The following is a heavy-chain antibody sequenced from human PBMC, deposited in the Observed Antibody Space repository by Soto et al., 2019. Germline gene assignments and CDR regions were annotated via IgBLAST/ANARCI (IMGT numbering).Heavy chain of an antibody. CDR1: GFTFSSYA. V-gene: IGHV3-23*01. CDR3: AKDSKGTRPRYCSGGSCYSFSSHYYYYGMDV. CDR2: ISGSGGST. Sequence: EVQLLESGGGLVQPGGSLRLSCAASGFTFSSYAMSWVRQAPGKGLEWVSAISGSGGSTYYADSVKGRFTISRDNSKNTLYLQMNSLRAEDTAVYYCAKDSKGTRPRYCSGGSCYSFSSHYYYYGMDVWGQGTTVTVSS. J-gene: IGHJ6*02. D-gene: IGHD2-15*01.